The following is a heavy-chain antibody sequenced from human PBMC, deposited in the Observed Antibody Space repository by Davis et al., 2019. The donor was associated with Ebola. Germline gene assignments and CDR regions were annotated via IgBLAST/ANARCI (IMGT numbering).Heavy chain of an antibody. CDR1: GFTFGSYA. Sequence: GESLKISCAASGFTFGSYAMSWVRQAPGKGLEWVANINQDGNQKENVDSVKGRLTVSRDNAKNSLYLQMNSLRAEDTAVYYCARAPAGRWQWPGTACDQWGQGTLVTVSS. V-gene: IGHV3-7*04. D-gene: IGHD6-19*01. J-gene: IGHJ5*02. CDR2: INQDGNQK. CDR3: ARAPAGRWQWPGTACDQ.